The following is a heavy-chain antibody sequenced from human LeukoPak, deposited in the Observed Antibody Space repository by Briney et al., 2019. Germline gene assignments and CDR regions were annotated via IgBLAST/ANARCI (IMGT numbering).Heavy chain of an antibody. V-gene: IGHV3-23*01. CDR1: GFTFSSYG. J-gene: IGHJ4*02. CDR2: ISGSGGST. CDR3: AKEHTRTYYYDSSGY. Sequence: GGSLRLSCAASGFTFSSYGMHWVRQAPGKGLEWVSAISGSGGSTYYADSVKGRFTISRDNSKNTLYLQMNSLRAEDTAVYYCAKEHTRTYYYDSSGYWGQGTLVTVSS. D-gene: IGHD3-22*01.